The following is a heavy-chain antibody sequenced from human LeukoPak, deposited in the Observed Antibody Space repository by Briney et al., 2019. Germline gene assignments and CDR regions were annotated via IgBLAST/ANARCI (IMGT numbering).Heavy chain of an antibody. CDR1: GGSIGTYY. Sequence: NSSETLSLTCTVSGGSIGTYYWSWIRQPPGKGLEWIGYIYYNGHTDYNPSLRSRVTISVHTSKNQFSLKLSSVTAADTAVYYCARVKFPRYYDILTGYYRPGWFDPWGQGTLVTVSS. V-gene: IGHV4-59*12. D-gene: IGHD3-9*01. J-gene: IGHJ5*02. CDR3: ARVKFPRYYDILTGYYRPGWFDP. CDR2: IYYNGHT.